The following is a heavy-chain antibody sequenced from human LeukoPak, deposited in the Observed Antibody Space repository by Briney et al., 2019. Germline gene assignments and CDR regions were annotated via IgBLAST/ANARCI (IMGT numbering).Heavy chain of an antibody. J-gene: IGHJ4*02. CDR1: GGSISSGGYS. Sequence: PSETLSLTCAVSGGSISSGGYSWSWIRQPPGKGLEWIGYIYYSGSTYYNPSLKSRVTISVDTSKNQFSLKLSSVTAADTAVYYCARTRRWLQPNSDYWGQGTLVTVSS. CDR3: ARTRRWLQPNSDY. CDR2: IYYSGST. D-gene: IGHD5-24*01. V-gene: IGHV4-30-4*07.